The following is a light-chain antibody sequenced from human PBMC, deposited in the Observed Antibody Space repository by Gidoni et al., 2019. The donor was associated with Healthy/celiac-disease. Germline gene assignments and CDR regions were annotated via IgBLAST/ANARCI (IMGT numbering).Light chain of an antibody. Sequence: EIVMTQSPATLSVSPGERATLSCRASQSVSSNLAWYQQKPGQAPRLLIYGASTRATGIPARFSGSESGTEFTLTISSLQSEDFAVYYCQQYNNWRTFGQGTKVEIK. J-gene: IGKJ1*01. CDR2: GAS. V-gene: IGKV3-15*01. CDR3: QQYNNWRT. CDR1: QSVSSN.